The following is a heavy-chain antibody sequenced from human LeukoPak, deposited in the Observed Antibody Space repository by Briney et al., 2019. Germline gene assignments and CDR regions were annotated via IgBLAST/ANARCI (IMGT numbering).Heavy chain of an antibody. CDR2: FDPEDGET. CDR1: GYTFTELS. Sequence: GASVKVSCKVSGYTFTELSMHWVRQAPGKGLEWMGGFDPEDGETIYAQKFQGRVTMTEDTSTDTAYMELSSLRSEDTAVYYCATAFSSGSYPPFDYWGQGTLVTVSS. V-gene: IGHV1-24*01. D-gene: IGHD1-26*01. J-gene: IGHJ4*02. CDR3: ATAFSSGSYPPFDY.